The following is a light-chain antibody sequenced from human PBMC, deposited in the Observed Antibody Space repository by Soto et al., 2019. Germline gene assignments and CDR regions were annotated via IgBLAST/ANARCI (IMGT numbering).Light chain of an antibody. CDR3: QQYDDWRT. Sequence: EIVLTQSPGTVSLSPGESATLSCRASQSVSSYLAWYQQKPGQAPRLLIYDASNRATGIPARFSGSGSGTDFTLTISSLQPEDFAVYFCQQYDDWRTFGQGTKVDIK. CDR2: DAS. J-gene: IGKJ1*01. CDR1: QSVSSY. V-gene: IGKV3-11*01.